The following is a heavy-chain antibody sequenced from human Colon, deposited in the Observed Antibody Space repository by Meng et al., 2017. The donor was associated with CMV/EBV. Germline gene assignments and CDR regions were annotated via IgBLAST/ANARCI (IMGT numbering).Heavy chain of an antibody. D-gene: IGHD2-15*01. Sequence: SGFTFSDHSMIWVRQAPGKGLEWVSAISGTSDYIYYAVSVKGRFTTSRDNAKNSAYLQINSLRAEDTAVYFCTTRYCSGGDCSSSLKYWGQGTLVTVSS. V-gene: IGHV3-21*01. J-gene: IGHJ4*02. CDR1: GFTFSDHS. CDR3: TTRYCSGGDCSSSLKY. CDR2: ISGTSDYI.